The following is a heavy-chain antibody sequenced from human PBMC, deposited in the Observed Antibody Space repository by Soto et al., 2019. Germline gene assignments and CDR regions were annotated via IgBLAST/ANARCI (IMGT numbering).Heavy chain of an antibody. J-gene: IGHJ4*03. CDR1: GGVFRNYA. D-gene: IGHD2-21*02. CDR2: IIPVFGTA. V-gene: IGHV1-69*01. Sequence: QVQLVQSGAEVKKPGSSVKVSCKASGGVFRNYAINWVRQAPGQGLEWMGGIIPVFGTAHYPQKFQGRVTITAADYTMTPFMELTSLKTEETAVYFCARDRWGGDSFYSWGPGSLVPVPS. CDR3: ARDRWGGDSFYS.